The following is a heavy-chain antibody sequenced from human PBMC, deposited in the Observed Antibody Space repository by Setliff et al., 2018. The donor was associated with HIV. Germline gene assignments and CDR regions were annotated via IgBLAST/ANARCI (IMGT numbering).Heavy chain of an antibody. V-gene: IGHV3-30*19. CDR1: GFMFTSYG. J-gene: IGHJ5*02. CDR2: VYLDGTSI. CDR3: ARDIASGWCNWFDP. D-gene: IGHD6-19*01. Sequence: GGSLRLSCTTSGFMFTSYGIHWVRQAPGKGLEWVAMVYLDGTSIYYADSVRGRFTTSRDNSKNTVSLQMDSLRVEDTAVYYCARDIASGWCNWFDPWGQGTLVTVSS.